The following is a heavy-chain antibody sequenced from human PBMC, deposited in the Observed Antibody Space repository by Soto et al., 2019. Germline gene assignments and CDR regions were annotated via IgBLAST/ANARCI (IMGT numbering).Heavy chain of an antibody. Sequence: HPGGSLRLSCAASGFTFSSYAMSWVRQAPGKGLEWVSAISGSGGSTYYADSVKGRFTISRDNSRNTLYLQMNSLRVDDTALYYCAKEPRLQRVYWGQGTLVTVSS. D-gene: IGHD4-4*01. CDR1: GFTFSSYA. J-gene: IGHJ4*01. V-gene: IGHV3-23*01. CDR2: ISGSGGST. CDR3: AKEPRLQRVY.